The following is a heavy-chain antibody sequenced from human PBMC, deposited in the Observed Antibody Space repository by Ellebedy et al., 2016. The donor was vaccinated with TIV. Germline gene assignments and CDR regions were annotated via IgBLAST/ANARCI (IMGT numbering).Heavy chain of an antibody. CDR2: ISSSSSTI. CDR3: ARDLGKLRYFDWFDY. Sequence: GESLKISXAASGFTFSSYSMNWVRQAPGKGLEWVSYISSSSSTIYYADSVKGRFTISRDNAKNSLYLQMNSLRDEDTAVYYCARDLGKLRYFDWFDYWGQGTLVTVSS. CDR1: GFTFSSYS. V-gene: IGHV3-48*02. J-gene: IGHJ4*02. D-gene: IGHD3-9*01.